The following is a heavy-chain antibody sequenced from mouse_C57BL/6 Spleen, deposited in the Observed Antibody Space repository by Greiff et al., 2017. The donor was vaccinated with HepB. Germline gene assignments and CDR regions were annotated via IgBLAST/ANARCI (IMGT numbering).Heavy chain of an antibody. CDR1: GYTFTDYE. J-gene: IGHJ4*01. CDR3: TRSRDLYAMDY. CDR2: IDPETGGT. Sequence: VQLQQSGAELVRPGASVTLSCKASGYTFTDYEMHWVKQTPVHGLEWIGAIDPETGGTAYNQKFKGKAILTADKSSSTAYMELRSLTSEDSAVYYCTRSRDLYAMDYWGQGTSVTVSS. V-gene: IGHV1-15*01.